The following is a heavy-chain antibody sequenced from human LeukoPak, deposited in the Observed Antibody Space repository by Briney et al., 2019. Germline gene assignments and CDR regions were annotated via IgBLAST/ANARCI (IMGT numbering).Heavy chain of an antibody. V-gene: IGHV4-61*01. D-gene: IGHD6-19*01. CDR3: AREEVAGTSFNY. Sequence: PSETLSLTCTVSGDSVNRGNHYWTWIRQPPGKGLEYIGYIYYSGSTSYNPSLKSRVTIAGDTSKNQFSLQLNSVTPEDTAVYYCAREEVAGTSFNYWGQGTLVTVSS. CDR2: IYYSGST. CDR1: GDSVNRGNHY. J-gene: IGHJ4*02.